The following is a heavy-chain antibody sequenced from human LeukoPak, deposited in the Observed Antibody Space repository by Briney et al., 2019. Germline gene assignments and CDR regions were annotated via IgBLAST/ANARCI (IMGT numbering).Heavy chain of an antibody. Sequence: GASVKVSCKASGYTFTGHYMHWVRQAPGQGLEWMGWINPNSGATNYAQKSQGRVTMTGDTSVSTAYMELSTLRSDDTAVYYCASGGYKLDYWGQGTLVTVSS. CDR3: ASGGYKLDY. V-gene: IGHV1-2*02. CDR1: GYTFTGHY. D-gene: IGHD5-18*01. CDR2: INPNSGAT. J-gene: IGHJ4*02.